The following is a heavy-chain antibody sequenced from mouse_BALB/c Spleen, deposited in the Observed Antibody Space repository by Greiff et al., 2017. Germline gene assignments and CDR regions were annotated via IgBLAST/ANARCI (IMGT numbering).Heavy chain of an antibody. CDR3: ARRDYYGSRGDAMDY. J-gene: IGHJ4*01. Sequence: VQLQQPGAELVMPGASVKMSCKASGYTFTDYWMHWVKQRPGQGLEWIGAIDTSDSYTSYNQKFKGKATLTVDESSSTAYMQLSSLTSEDSAVYYCARRDYYGSRGDAMDYWGQGTSVTVSS. CDR1: GYTFTDYW. D-gene: IGHD1-1*01. CDR2: IDTSDSYT. V-gene: IGHV1-69*01.